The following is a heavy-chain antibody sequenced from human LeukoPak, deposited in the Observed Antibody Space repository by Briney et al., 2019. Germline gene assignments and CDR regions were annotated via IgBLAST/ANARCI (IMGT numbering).Heavy chain of an antibody. CDR1: GFTLSNYW. J-gene: IGHJ4*02. Sequence: GGSLRLSCTASGFTLSNYWMSWVRQAPGKGLEWVANIKQDGSAKYYVDSVKGRFTVSRDNAKNSLYLQMDSLRAEDTAVYYCARIKHSSTRFDYWGQGTLVTVSS. CDR2: IKQDGSAK. V-gene: IGHV3-7*01. CDR3: ARIKHSSTRFDY. D-gene: IGHD6-19*01.